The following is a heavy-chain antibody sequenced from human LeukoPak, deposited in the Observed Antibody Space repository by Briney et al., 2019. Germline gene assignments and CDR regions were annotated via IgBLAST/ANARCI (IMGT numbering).Heavy chain of an antibody. CDR2: ISSSSSTI. Sequence: GGSLRLPCAASGFTFSSYSMNWVRQAPGKGLEWVSYISSSSSTIYYADSVKGRFTISRDNAKNSLYVQMNSLRDEDTAVYYCARGTNSGVDVWGQGTTVTVSS. CDR3: ARGTNSGVDV. J-gene: IGHJ6*02. V-gene: IGHV3-48*02. D-gene: IGHD3-10*01. CDR1: GFTFSSYS.